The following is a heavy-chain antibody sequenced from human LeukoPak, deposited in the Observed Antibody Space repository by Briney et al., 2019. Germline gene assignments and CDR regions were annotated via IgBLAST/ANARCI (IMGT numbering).Heavy chain of an antibody. CDR1: GFTFSSYW. D-gene: IGHD5-12*01. CDR3: AKEGGATITSSYYFDY. J-gene: IGHJ4*02. CDR2: IKQDGSEK. V-gene: IGHV3-7*01. Sequence: PGGSLRLSCAASGFTFSSYWMSWVRQAPGKGLEWVANIKQDGSEKYYVDSVKGRFTISRDNAKNSLYLQMNSLRAEDTAVYYCAKEGGATITSSYYFDYWGQGTLVTVSS.